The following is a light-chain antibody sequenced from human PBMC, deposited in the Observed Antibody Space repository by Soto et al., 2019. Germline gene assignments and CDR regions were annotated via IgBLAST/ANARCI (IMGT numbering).Light chain of an antibody. V-gene: IGKV1-5*01. CDR1: QSISSW. J-gene: IGKJ1*01. CDR2: DAS. Sequence: DIQMTQSPSTLSASVGDRVTITCRASQSISSWLAWYQQKPGKAPKLLIYDASSLESGGPSRFSGSGSGTEFTLTISSLQPDDFATYYCQQYNRYWTVGQGTKVEIK. CDR3: QQYNRYWT.